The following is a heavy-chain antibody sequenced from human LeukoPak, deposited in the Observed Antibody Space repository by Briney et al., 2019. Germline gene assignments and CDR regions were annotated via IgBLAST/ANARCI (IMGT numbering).Heavy chain of an antibody. D-gene: IGHD3-22*01. CDR2: IIPIFGTA. CDR3: ARYSYYYDSSGYPYYYGMDV. J-gene: IGHJ6*02. CDR1: GGTFSSYA. V-gene: IGHV1-69*13. Sequence: SVKVSCKASGGTFSSYAISWVRQAPGQGLEWMGGIIPIFGTANYAQKFQGRVTITADESTSTAYMELSSLRSEDTAVYYCARYSYYYDSSGYPYYYGMDVWGQGTTVTVSS.